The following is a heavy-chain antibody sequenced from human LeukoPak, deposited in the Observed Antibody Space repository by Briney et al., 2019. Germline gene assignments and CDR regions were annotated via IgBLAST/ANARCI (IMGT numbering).Heavy chain of an antibody. D-gene: IGHD6-19*01. V-gene: IGHV3-7*04. CDR3: ARMTTYSSGWY. CDR2: IEQDGGEK. J-gene: IGHJ4*02. CDR1: GXTFRSYW. Sequence: GGSLRLSCAASGXTFRSYWMSWVRQAPGKGQEWVANIEQDGGEKNYVDSVKGRFTISRDNAKSSLYLQMNSLRAEDTAVYYCARMTTYSSGWYWGQGTLVTVSS.